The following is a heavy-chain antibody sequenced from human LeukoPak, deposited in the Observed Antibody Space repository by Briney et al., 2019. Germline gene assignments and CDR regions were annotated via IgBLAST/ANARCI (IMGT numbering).Heavy chain of an antibody. Sequence: SQTLPLTCAISGDSVSSNSAAWNWIRQSPSRGLEWLGRTYYRSKWYNDYAVSVKSRITINPDTSKNQFSLQLNSVTPEDTAVYYCARDPGSGSSWYVEGFDPWGQGTLVTVSS. V-gene: IGHV6-1*01. CDR2: TYYRSKWYN. CDR1: GDSVSSNSAA. D-gene: IGHD6-13*01. CDR3: ARDPGSGSSWYVEGFDP. J-gene: IGHJ5*02.